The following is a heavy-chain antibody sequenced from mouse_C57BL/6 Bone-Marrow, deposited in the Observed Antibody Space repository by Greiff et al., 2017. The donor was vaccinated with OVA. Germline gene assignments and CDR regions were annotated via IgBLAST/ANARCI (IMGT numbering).Heavy chain of an antibody. CDR2: IDPSDSYT. CDR1: GYTFTSYW. D-gene: IGHD6-1*01. J-gene: IGHJ4*01. V-gene: IGHV1-59*01. CDR3: ARTLCAMDY. Sequence: QVQLQQPGAELVRPGTSVKLSCKASGYTFTSYWMHWVKQRPGQGLEWIGVIDPSDSYTNYNQKFKGKATLTVDTSSSTAYMQLSSLTSEDSAVYYCARTLCAMDYWGQGTSVTVSS.